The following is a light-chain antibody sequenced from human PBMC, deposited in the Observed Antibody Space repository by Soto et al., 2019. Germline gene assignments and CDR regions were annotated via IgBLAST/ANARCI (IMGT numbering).Light chain of an antibody. CDR1: SSDIGSYNY. J-gene: IGLJ1*01. CDR2: EVT. V-gene: IGLV2-14*01. CDR3: SSYRRSSTYV. Sequence: QSVLTQPASVSGSPGQSITISCTGTSSDIGSYNYVSWHQQHPGQAPKLMIYEVTHRASGIPDRFSASKSGNTASLTISGLQAGDEADYYCSSYRRSSTYVFGTGTKLTVL.